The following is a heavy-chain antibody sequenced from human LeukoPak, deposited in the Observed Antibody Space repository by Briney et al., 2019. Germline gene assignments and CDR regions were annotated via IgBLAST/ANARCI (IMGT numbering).Heavy chain of an antibody. CDR3: ARGFFYD. Sequence: GGSLRLSCAASGFPFSSYWVMWVRQAPGKGLEWVANINQDGNVQYYVDSVKGRFTTSRDNAKNSLYLQMNSLRAEDTDIYYCARGFFYDWGWGTLVTVSS. CDR2: INQDGNVQ. CDR1: GFPFSSYW. J-gene: IGHJ4*02. V-gene: IGHV3-7*03.